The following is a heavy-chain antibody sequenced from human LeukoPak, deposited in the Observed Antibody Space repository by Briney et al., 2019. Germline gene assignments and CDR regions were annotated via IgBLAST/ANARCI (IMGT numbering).Heavy chain of an antibody. CDR3: ATGGIFGVEFHFDY. J-gene: IGHJ4*02. Sequence: GESLKISYKGSGYSFTSYWIGWVRRVPGKGLEWMGIIYPGDSDTRDSPSLQGQVTISADKSISTAYLQWSSLKASDTAMYYCATGGIFGVEFHFDYWGQGTLVTVSS. V-gene: IGHV5-51*01. CDR2: IYPGDSDT. D-gene: IGHD3-3*01. CDR1: GYSFTSYW.